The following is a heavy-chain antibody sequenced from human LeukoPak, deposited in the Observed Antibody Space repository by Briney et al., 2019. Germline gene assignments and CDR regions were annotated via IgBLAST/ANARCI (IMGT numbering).Heavy chain of an antibody. CDR3: AKAALPYSGYDTDHFDY. Sequence: GGSLRLSCAASGFTFSSYAMSWVRQAPGKGLEWVSAISGSGGSTYYADSVEGRFTISRDNSKNTLYLQMNSLRAEDTAVYYCAKAALPYSGYDTDHFDYWGQGTLVTVSS. CDR1: GFTFSSYA. CDR2: ISGSGGST. V-gene: IGHV3-23*01. D-gene: IGHD5-12*01. J-gene: IGHJ4*02.